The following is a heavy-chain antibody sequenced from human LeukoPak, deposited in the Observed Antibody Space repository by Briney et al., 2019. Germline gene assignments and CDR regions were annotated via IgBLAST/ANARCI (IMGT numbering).Heavy chain of an antibody. Sequence: GGSLRLSCAASGFTFSSYSMNWVRQAPGKGLEWVSSISSSSSYIYYADSVKGRFTISRDNAKNSLYLQMNSLRAEDTAVYYCASGLGYSYGYKFDYWGQGTLVTVSS. CDR1: GFTFSSYS. CDR2: ISSSSSYI. V-gene: IGHV3-21*01. D-gene: IGHD5-18*01. CDR3: ASGLGYSYGYKFDY. J-gene: IGHJ4*02.